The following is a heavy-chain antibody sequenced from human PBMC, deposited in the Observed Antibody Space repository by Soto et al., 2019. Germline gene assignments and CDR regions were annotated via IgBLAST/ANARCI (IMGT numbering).Heavy chain of an antibody. Sequence: SVKVSCKASGGTFSSYAISWVRQAPGQGLEWMGGIIPIFGTANYAQKFQGRVTITADKSTSTAYMELSSLRSEDTAVYYCASGGSGGPTSNTAVDWFDPWGQGTLVTVSS. V-gene: IGHV1-69*06. CDR1: GGTFSSYA. CDR2: IIPIFGTA. J-gene: IGHJ5*02. D-gene: IGHD3-10*01. CDR3: ASGGSGGPTSNTAVDWFDP.